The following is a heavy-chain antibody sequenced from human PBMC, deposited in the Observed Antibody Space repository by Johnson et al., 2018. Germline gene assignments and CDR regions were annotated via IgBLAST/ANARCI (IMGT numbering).Heavy chain of an antibody. Sequence: VQLVQSGGGLVQPGRSLRLSCTASGFTFGDYAMSWFRQAPGKGLEWVGFIRSKAYGGTTEYAASVKGRFTISRDDSKSIAYLQMNSLKTEDTAVYYCTSSKGNHYYFDAFDIWGQGTMVTVSS. J-gene: IGHJ3*02. D-gene: IGHD2/OR15-2a*01. CDR2: IRSKAYGGTT. V-gene: IGHV3-49*03. CDR1: GFTFGDYA. CDR3: TSSKGNHYYFDAFDI.